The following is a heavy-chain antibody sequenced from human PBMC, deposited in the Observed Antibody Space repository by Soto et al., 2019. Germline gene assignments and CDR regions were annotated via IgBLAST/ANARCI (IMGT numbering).Heavy chain of an antibody. V-gene: IGHV4-39*01. J-gene: IGHJ5*02. Sequence: SETLSLTCTVSGGSISSSSYYWGWIRQPPGKGLEWIGSIYYSGSTYYNPSLKSRVTISVDTSKNQFSLKLSSVTAADTAVYYCARADYYDSSGNNWFDPWGQGTLVTVSS. CDR1: GGSISSSSYY. D-gene: IGHD3-22*01. CDR3: ARADYYDSSGNNWFDP. CDR2: IYYSGST.